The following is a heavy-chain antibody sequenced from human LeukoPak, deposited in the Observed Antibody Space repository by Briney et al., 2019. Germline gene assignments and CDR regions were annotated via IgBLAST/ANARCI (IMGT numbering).Heavy chain of an antibody. CDR3: ARDDGGWYEINRIDY. Sequence: WASVKVSCKASGYTFTSYGISWVRQAPGQGLEWMGWISAYNGNTNYAQKLQGRVTMTTDTSTSTAYMELRSLRSDDTAVYYCARDDGGWYEINRIDYWGQGTLVTVSS. V-gene: IGHV1-18*01. CDR1: GYTFTSYG. D-gene: IGHD6-19*01. J-gene: IGHJ4*02. CDR2: ISAYNGNT.